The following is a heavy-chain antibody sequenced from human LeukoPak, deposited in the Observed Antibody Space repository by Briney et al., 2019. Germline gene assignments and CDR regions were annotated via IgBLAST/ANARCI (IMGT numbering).Heavy chain of an antibody. D-gene: IGHD3-3*01. CDR1: GYSINNYW. J-gene: IGHJ4*02. CDR2: IYPGDSDT. Sequence: GESLKISCKGSGYSINNYWIGWVRQMPGKGLEWMGIIYPGDSDTRYSPSFQGQVTISADKSISTAYLQWSSLKASDTAMYYCARTPSVLRFLEWSPNYFDYWGQGTLVTVSS. V-gene: IGHV5-51*01. CDR3: ARTPSVLRFLEWSPNYFDY.